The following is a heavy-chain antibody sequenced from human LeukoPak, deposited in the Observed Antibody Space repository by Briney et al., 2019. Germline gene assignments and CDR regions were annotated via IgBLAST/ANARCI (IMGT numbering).Heavy chain of an antibody. D-gene: IGHD6-13*01. CDR2: ISGLGGSA. J-gene: IGHJ4*02. CDR1: GFIFNNYA. Sequence: GGSLRLSCAASGFIFNNYAMNWVRQAPGKGLEWVSGISGLGGSAYYAASVKGRFTISRDNSGNRVFLQLNSLRVEDTAVYYCARRGGSSWSSFDYWGQGTLATVSS. CDR3: ARRGGSSWSSFDY. V-gene: IGHV3-23*01.